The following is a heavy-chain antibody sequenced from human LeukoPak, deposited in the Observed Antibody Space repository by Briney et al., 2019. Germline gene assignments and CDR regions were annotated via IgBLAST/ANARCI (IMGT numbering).Heavy chain of an antibody. Sequence: SETLSLTCSVSGGSISSYYWSWIRQPPGKGLEWIGYIFYSGRTSYNPSLKSRVTLSVDTSRNQFSLKLSSVTAADTAVYYCARDLGGFYYYFDYWGQGTLVTVSS. J-gene: IGHJ4*02. CDR1: GGSISSYY. V-gene: IGHV4-59*01. D-gene: IGHD3-22*01. CDR2: IFYSGRT. CDR3: ARDLGGFYYYFDY.